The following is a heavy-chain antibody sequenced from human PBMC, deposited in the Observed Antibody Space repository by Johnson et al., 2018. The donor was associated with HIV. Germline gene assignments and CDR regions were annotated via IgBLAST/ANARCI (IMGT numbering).Heavy chain of an antibody. CDR1: GLIFSRSW. CDR3: AREWGMITFGGVIPRNAFDI. J-gene: IGHJ3*02. D-gene: IGHD3-16*01. CDR2: TTSDGSST. V-gene: IGHV3-74*01. Sequence: VQLVESGGGLVQPGGSLRLSCAASGLIFSRSWIHWVRQAPGKGLVWVSRTTSDGSSTNYAASAKGRFPISRDKAKNTLHLQMNSLRAEDTAVYYCAREWGMITFGGVIPRNAFDIWGQGTMVTVSS.